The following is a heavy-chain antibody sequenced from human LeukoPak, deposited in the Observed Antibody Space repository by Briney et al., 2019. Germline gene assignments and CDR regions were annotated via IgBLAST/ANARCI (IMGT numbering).Heavy chain of an antibody. J-gene: IGHJ4*02. V-gene: IGHV4-34*01. Sequence: SETLSLTCAVYGGSFSGYYWSWIRQPPGKGLEWIGEINHSGSTNYNPSLKSRVTISVDTSKNQFSLKLSSVTAADTAVYYCARGVSYGYCSGGSCYSPRPRFDYWGQGTLVTVSS. CDR3: ARGVSYGYCSGGSCYSPRPRFDY. CDR2: INHSGST. D-gene: IGHD2-15*01. CDR1: GGSFSGYY.